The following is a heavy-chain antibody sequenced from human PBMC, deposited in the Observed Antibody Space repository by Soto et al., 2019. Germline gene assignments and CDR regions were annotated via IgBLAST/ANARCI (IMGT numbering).Heavy chain of an antibody. D-gene: IGHD5-18*01. J-gene: IGHJ6*02. V-gene: IGHV1-69*02. CDR2: IIPILGIA. CDR1: GGTFSSYT. CDR3: ARGSYSYGSTTGQYYYYGMDV. Sequence: ASVKVSCKASGGTFSSYTISWVRQAPGQGLEWMGRIIPILGIANYAQKFQGRVTITADKSTSTAYMELSSLRSEDTAVYYCARGSYSYGSTTGQYYYYGMDVWGQGTTVTVSS.